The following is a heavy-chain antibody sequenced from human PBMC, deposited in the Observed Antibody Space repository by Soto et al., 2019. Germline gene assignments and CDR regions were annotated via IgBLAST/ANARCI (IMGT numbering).Heavy chain of an antibody. V-gene: IGHV1-8*01. D-gene: IGHD1-26*01. CDR3: ARGMGRVDS. Sequence: QVQLVQSGAEVKKPGTSVRISCKTSGYTFSNYDINWVRQAAGQGLEWMGWMNPKSGYTGSARNIQGRVTMTRDTPMRIANMELSSLRAEETAMYYCARGMGRVDSWGQGTLVTVSP. CDR1: GYTFSNYD. CDR2: MNPKSGYT. J-gene: IGHJ5*01.